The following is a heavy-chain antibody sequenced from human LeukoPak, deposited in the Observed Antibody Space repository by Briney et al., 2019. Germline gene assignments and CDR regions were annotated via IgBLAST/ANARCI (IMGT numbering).Heavy chain of an antibody. D-gene: IGHD1-1*01. CDR2: IIPIFGIA. CDR1: RGTFSSYA. CDR3: ARGLGNDAFDI. J-gene: IGHJ3*02. V-gene: IGHV1-69*04. Sequence: ASVKVSCRDSRGTFSSYAISWVRQAPGEGLEWMGRIIPIFGIANYAQKFQGRVTITPDKSTSTAYMELSSLRSEDTAVYYCARGLGNDAFDIWGQGTMVTVSS.